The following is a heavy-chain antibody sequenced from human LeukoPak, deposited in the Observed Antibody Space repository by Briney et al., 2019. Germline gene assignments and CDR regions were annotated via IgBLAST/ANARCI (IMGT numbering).Heavy chain of an antibody. CDR2: INPNSGGT. CDR3: ATERVPHIVY. D-gene: IGHD4/OR15-4a*01. J-gene: IGHJ4*02. CDR1: GYTFTGHY. V-gene: IGHV1-2*02. Sequence: ASVKVSCKASGYTFTGHYMHWVRQAPGQGLEWMGWINPNSGGTNYAQKFQGRVTMTRDTSISTTYMELTRLTSDDTALYYCATERVPHIVYWGQGTLVTVSS.